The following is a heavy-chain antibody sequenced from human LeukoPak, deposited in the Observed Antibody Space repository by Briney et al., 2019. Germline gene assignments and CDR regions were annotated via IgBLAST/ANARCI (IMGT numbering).Heavy chain of an antibody. D-gene: IGHD2-21*02. V-gene: IGHV5-51*01. CDR1: GYSFTSYW. Sequence: PGESLKISCKGSGYSFTSYWISWVRQMPGKGLEWMGIIYPGDSDTRYSPSFQGQVTISADKSISTAYLQWSSLKASDTAMYYCARRSLTNCGGDCSSAFDIWGQGTMVTVSS. J-gene: IGHJ3*02. CDR3: ARRSLTNCGGDCSSAFDI. CDR2: IYPGDSDT.